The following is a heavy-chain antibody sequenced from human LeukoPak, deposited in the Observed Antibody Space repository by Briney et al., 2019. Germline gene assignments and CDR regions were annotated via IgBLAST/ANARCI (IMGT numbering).Heavy chain of an antibody. CDR3: ARVYYDSSGYYR. CDR2: ISSSGSYI. Sequence: GGSLRLSCAASGFTFSSYSMNWVRQAPGKGLEWVSSISSSGSYIYYADSVKGRFTISRDNAKNSLYLQMHSLRAEDTAVYYCARVYYDSSGYYRWGQGTLVTVSS. D-gene: IGHD3-22*01. V-gene: IGHV3-21*01. J-gene: IGHJ4*02. CDR1: GFTFSSYS.